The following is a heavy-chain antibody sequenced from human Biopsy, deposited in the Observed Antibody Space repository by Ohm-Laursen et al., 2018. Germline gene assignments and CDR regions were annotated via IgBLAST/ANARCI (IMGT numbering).Heavy chain of an antibody. CDR3: ARLTGDPSY. D-gene: IGHD7-27*01. V-gene: IGHV4-61*01. J-gene: IGHJ4*02. CDR1: GASVSSGSYD. CDR2: IYYTGHT. Sequence: SQTLSLTCTVSGASVSSGSYDWNWIRQSPGKGLEWIGFIYYTGHTNYNPSLKSRATISVDTSKNQFSLKVISVTAADTAVYYCARLTGDPSYWGQGILVTVSS.